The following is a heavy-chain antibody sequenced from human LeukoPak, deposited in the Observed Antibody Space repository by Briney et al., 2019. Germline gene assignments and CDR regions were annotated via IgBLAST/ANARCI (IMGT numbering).Heavy chain of an antibody. CDR2: IIPILGIA. V-gene: IGHV1-69*04. CDR3: ARDLGATTWYDY. Sequence: ASVKVSCKASGGTFSSYAISWVRQAPGQGLEWMGRIIPILGIANYAQKFQGRVTITADKSTSTAYMELSSLRSEDTAVYYCARDLGATTWYDYWGQGTLVTVSS. CDR1: GGTFSSYA. D-gene: IGHD1-26*01. J-gene: IGHJ4*02.